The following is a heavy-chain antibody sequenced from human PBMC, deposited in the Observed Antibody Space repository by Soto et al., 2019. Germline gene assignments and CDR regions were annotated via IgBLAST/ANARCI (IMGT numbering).Heavy chain of an antibody. V-gene: IGHV4-61*01. CDR3: ARVVSTETCFDP. Sequence: QVHLQESGPGLVKPSETLSLTCTVSGASVSAGSYYWSWIRQPPGKALEWIGYIYYTGTTRYNPPPQGRVFMSIDTSKNQLSLNLRSVTAADTAVYYCARVVSTETCFDPWGQGTLVTVSS. CDR1: GASVSAGSYY. D-gene: IGHD2-8*02. CDR2: IYYTGTT. J-gene: IGHJ5*02.